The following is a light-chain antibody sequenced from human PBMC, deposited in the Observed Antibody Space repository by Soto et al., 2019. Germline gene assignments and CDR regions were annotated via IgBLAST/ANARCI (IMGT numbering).Light chain of an antibody. Sequence: VIRQSPATLPVTPGEGAPLSCSASQGIGGSLVWYQHKPGQAPRLLIYDTSTRATGVPTRFSGSRSGAEFTLTINSLQSEDFAVYYCQPYNSWPLTFGGGTKVDIK. CDR2: DTS. CDR1: QGIGGS. V-gene: IGKV3-15*01. J-gene: IGKJ4*01. CDR3: QPYNSWPLT.